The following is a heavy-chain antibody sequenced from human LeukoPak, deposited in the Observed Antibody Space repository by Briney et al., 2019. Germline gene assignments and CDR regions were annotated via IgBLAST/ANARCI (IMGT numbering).Heavy chain of an antibody. CDR1: GFTFSDYY. J-gene: IGHJ4*02. CDR3: ARLLRGERFGNSNFDY. D-gene: IGHD3-10*01. V-gene: IGHV4-39*01. Sequence: GSLRLACAASGFTFSDYYMSWIRQPPGKGLEWIGSIYYSGSTYYNPSLKSRVTISVDTSKNQFSLKLSSVTAADTAVYYCARLLRGERFGNSNFDYWGQGTLVTVSS. CDR2: IYYSGST.